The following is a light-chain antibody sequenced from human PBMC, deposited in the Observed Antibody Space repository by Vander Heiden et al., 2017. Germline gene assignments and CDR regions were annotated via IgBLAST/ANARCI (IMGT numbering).Light chain of an antibody. Sequence: DIVLTPSPATLSLSPGERATLSCSSRQSVNSYLAWYQHKPGQAPRLLIYDASKRATGIPVRFTGSGSGTDFTLTISSLEPEDSAVYYCQRRSNWPPYVYTFGQGTKLEIK. V-gene: IGKV3-11*01. CDR1: QSVNSY. CDR3: QRRSNWPPYVYT. J-gene: IGKJ2*01. CDR2: DAS.